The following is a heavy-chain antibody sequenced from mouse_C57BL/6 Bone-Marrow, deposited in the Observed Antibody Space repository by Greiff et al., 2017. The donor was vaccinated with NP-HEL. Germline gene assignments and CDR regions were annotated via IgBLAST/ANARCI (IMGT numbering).Heavy chain of an antibody. CDR2: IYPGGGYT. Sequence: QVQLQQSGAELVRPGTSVKMSCTASGYTFTNYWIGWAKQRPGHGLEWIGEIYPGGGYTNYNEKFKGKATLTADKSSSTAYLQFSSLTSEDSAIYYGARRGMVTTFDYWGQGTTLTVSS. CDR1: GYTFTNYW. J-gene: IGHJ2*01. CDR3: ARRGMVTTFDY. V-gene: IGHV1-63*01. D-gene: IGHD2-2*01.